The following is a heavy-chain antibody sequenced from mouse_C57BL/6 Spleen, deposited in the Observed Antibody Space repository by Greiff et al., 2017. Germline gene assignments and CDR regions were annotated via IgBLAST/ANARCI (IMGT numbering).Heavy chain of an antibody. CDR1: GYSITSGYY. J-gene: IGHJ1*03. V-gene: IGHV3-6*01. Sequence: ESGPGLVKPSKSLSLTCSVTGYSITSGYYWNWIRQFPGNKLEWMGYISYDGSNNYNPSLKNRISITRDTSKNQFFLKLNSVTTEDTATYYCARGDWYFDVGGTGTTVTVSS. CDR3: ARGDWYFDV. CDR2: ISYDGSN.